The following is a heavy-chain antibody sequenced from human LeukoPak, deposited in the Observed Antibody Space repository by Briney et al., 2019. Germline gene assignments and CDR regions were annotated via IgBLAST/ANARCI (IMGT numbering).Heavy chain of an antibody. Sequence: GGSLRLSCAASGFTFTSYAMSWVRQAPGKGPEWVSAISGSSGTTYHADSVKGRFTISRDNSKNTLYLQMNSLRAEDTAVYYCAINYYYYYYMDVWGKGTTVTVSS. J-gene: IGHJ6*03. V-gene: IGHV3-23*01. CDR3: AINYYYYYYMDV. CDR2: ISGSSGTT. CDR1: GFTFTSYA.